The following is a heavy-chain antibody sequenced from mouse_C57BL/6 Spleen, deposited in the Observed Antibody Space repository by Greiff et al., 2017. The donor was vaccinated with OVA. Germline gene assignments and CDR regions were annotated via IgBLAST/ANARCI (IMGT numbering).Heavy chain of an antibody. CDR2: IDPETGGT. J-gene: IGHJ2*01. CDR1: SYTFTDYE. CDR3: TNWDFDY. Sequence: QVQLQQSGAELVRPGASVTLSCKASSYTFTDYEMHWVKQTPVHGLEWIGAIDPETGGTAYNQKFKGKAILTADKSSSTAYMELRSLTSEDSAVYYCTNWDFDYWGQGTTLTVSS. V-gene: IGHV1-15*01. D-gene: IGHD4-1*01.